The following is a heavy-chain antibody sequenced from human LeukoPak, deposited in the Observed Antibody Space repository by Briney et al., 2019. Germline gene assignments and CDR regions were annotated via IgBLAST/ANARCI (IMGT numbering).Heavy chain of an antibody. D-gene: IGHD3-10*01. Sequence: GGSLRLSCAASGFTVSSNYMSWVRQAPGQGLEWVSIIYSGGHTYYADSVKGRFTISRDNSKNTLFLQMNSLRAEDSAVYYCARDYYGSGSLTWGQGTLVTVSS. J-gene: IGHJ5*02. V-gene: IGHV3-53*01. CDR1: GFTVSSNY. CDR2: IYSGGHT. CDR3: ARDYYGSGSLT.